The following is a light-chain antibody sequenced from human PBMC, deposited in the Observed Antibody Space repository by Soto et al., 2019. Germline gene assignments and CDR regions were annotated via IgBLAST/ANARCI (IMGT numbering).Light chain of an antibody. CDR3: QPYDRSQRGFDV. Sequence: QSVLTQPPSVSGAPGQMVTISCTGSSSNIGAGYDVHWYQQLPGTAPKLLIYGNSNRPSGVPDRFSGSKSVTSASLAITVIQAEDVADYYLQPYDRSQRGFDVVGTGAKLNVL. J-gene: IGLJ1*01. CDR1: SSNIGAGYD. V-gene: IGLV1-40*01. CDR2: GNS.